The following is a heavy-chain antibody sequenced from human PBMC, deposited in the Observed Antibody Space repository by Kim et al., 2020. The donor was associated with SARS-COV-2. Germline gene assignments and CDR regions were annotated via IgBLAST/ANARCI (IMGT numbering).Heavy chain of an antibody. D-gene: IGHD3-9*01. J-gene: IGHJ4*02. CDR2: ISYDGSNK. V-gene: IGHV3-30*18. CDR3: AKDYDILTGYYEQVFSSVDY. Sequence: GGSLRLSCAASGFTFSSYGMHWVRQAPGKGLEWVAVISYDGSNKYYADSVKGRFTISRDNSKNTLYLQMNSLRAEDTAVYYCAKDYDILTGYYEQVFSSVDYWGQGTLVTVSS. CDR1: GFTFSSYG.